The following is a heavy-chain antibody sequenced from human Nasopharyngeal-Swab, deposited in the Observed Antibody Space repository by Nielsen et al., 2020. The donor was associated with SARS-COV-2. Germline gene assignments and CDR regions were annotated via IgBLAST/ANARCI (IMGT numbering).Heavy chain of an antibody. J-gene: IGHJ4*02. V-gene: IGHV4-31*02. D-gene: IGHD3-22*01. CDR3: ARGAIDYYGSSGYGD. CDR2: IYYSGST. Sequence: WIRQPPGKGLEWIGYIYYSGSTYYNPSLKSRVTISVDTSKNQFSLKLSSVTAADTAVYYCARGAIDYYGSSGYGDWGQGTLVTVSS.